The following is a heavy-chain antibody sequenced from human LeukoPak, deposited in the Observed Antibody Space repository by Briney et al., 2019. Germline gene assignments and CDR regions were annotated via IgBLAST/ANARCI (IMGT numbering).Heavy chain of an antibody. Sequence: PGGSLRLSCAASGFGFSRAWMTWVRQGPGKGLEWVGRIKSKTDGGTTDHAATVKGRFTISRDDSNNMLYLQMNNLRAEDTAVYYCTTVVPRRGEFSPYSGQGTLVTVSS. J-gene: IGHJ4*02. CDR1: GFGFSRAW. V-gene: IGHV3-15*01. CDR3: TTVVPRRGEFSPY. CDR2: IKSKTDGGTT. D-gene: IGHD3-16*02.